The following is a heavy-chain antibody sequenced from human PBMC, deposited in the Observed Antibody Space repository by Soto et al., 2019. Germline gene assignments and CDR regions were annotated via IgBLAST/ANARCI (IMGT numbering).Heavy chain of an antibody. J-gene: IGHJ5*02. Sequence: SETLSLTCFVSGGSVTSHHWSWIRQFPGQGLEWIAYTSYTGNTNYNPSLQSRVTISLDTSKNQLSLKLTSMTAADTAVYYCARGQKKYSSSRVLPTQTTWFDPWGQGSLVTVSS. D-gene: IGHD6-6*01. V-gene: IGHV4-59*02. CDR1: GGSVTSHH. CDR3: ARGQKKYSSSRVLPTQTTWFDP. CDR2: TSYTGNT.